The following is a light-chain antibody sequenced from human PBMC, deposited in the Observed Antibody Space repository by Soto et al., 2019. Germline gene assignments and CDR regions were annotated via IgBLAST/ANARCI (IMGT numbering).Light chain of an antibody. J-gene: IGKJ1*01. CDR2: DAS. CDR3: RQYNSYIQT. CDR1: QSISSW. V-gene: IGKV1-5*01. Sequence: DIQMTQSPSSLSASVGDRVTITCRASQSISSWLAWYQQKPGKAPKLLIYDASGLPSGVPSRFSGSGCGTEFTVTISSLQPADFATYYCRQYNSYIQTFGQGTKVDIK.